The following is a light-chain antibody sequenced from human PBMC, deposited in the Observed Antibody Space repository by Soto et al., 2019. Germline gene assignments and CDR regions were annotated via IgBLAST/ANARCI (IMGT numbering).Light chain of an antibody. CDR2: GAS. CDR3: QQYSDSPLT. V-gene: IGKV3-20*01. Sequence: EIVLTQSPGTLSLSPGERATLSCRASQSVNIGYLAWYQQKPGQAPRLLLYGASSRATGIPDRFSGSGSGTDFTLTISRLEPEDFAVYFCQQYSDSPLTFGGGTKVEIK. CDR1: QSVNIGY. J-gene: IGKJ4*01.